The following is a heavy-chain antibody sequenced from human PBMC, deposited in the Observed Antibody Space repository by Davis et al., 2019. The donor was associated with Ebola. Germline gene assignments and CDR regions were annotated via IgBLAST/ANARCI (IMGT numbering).Heavy chain of an antibody. CDR1: GFTFSSYA. D-gene: IGHD3-22*01. Sequence: GESLKISCAASGFTFSSYAMSWVRQAPGKGLEWVSSISSSSSYIYYADSVKGRFTISRDNAKNSLYLQMNSLRAEDTAVYYCARVLYDSSGLYYFDYWGQGTLVTVSS. V-gene: IGHV3-21*01. J-gene: IGHJ4*02. CDR3: ARVLYDSSGLYYFDY. CDR2: ISSSSSYI.